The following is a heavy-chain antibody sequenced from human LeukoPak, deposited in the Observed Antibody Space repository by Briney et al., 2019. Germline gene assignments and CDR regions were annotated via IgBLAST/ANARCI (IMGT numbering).Heavy chain of an antibody. Sequence: SETLSLTCTVSVAPFSVYYWGWIGQPPGKGLEWIGYIYHSGSTNYNPSLKSRVTISVHTSKNQFSLKLSSVTAADTAVYYCARIDSSGYPPHFDYWGQGTLVTVSS. V-gene: IGHV4-59*01. CDR3: ARIDSSGYPPHFDY. CDR1: VAPFSVYY. J-gene: IGHJ4*02. CDR2: IYHSGST. D-gene: IGHD3-22*01.